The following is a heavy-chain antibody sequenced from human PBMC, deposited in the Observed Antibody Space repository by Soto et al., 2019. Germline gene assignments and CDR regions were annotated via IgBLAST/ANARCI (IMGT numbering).Heavy chain of an antibody. J-gene: IGHJ4*02. V-gene: IGHV3-23*01. CDR2: ISGSGGNT. Sequence: EVQLLESGGGLEQPGGSLRLSCVASGFTFSRYAMSWVRQAPGEGLECVSSISGSGGNTYYADSVKGRFTISRDNSKNTLYLQMNSLRAGDTAIYYCAREPIAAVCFDYWGQGALVTVSS. CDR3: AREPIAAVCFDY. D-gene: IGHD6-13*01. CDR1: GFTFSRYA.